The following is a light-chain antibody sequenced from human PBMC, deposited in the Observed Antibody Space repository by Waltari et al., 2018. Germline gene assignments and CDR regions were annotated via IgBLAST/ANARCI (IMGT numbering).Light chain of an antibody. Sequence: IVLTQSPGTLSLSQGERATLSYRASQSVSDYYLAWYQQKPGQAPRLLIYSAYNRAAGVPDRFSGSGSGTDFTLTISRLEPGDFAVYYCQQYGSSFPWTFGQGTKVEI. CDR3: QQYGSSFPWT. CDR1: QSVSDYY. J-gene: IGKJ1*01. V-gene: IGKV3-20*01. CDR2: SAY.